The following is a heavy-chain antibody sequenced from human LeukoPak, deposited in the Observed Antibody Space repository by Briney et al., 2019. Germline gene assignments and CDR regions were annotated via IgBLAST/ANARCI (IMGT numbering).Heavy chain of an antibody. Sequence: SETLSLTCAVYGGSFSGYYWSWIRQPPGKGLEWIGEINHSGSTNYNPSLKSRVTISVDTSKNQFYLKLSSVTAADTAVYYCARLKRPNRGSYIYYYYMDVWGKGTTVTVSS. CDR1: GGSFSGYY. CDR3: ARLKRPNRGSYIYYYYMDV. D-gene: IGHD1-26*01. CDR2: INHSGST. J-gene: IGHJ6*03. V-gene: IGHV4-34*01.